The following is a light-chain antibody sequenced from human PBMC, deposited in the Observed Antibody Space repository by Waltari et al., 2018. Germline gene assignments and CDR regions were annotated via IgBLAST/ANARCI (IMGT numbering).Light chain of an antibody. Sequence: QSVLTQPPSVSGTPGQRVTISCSGSASNISNNLVNWYQQFPGKAPKPLIYRRDQRPSGAPDRFSGSKSGTSASLAISGLQSEDEADYYCAAWDDSLNGRWVFGGGTKVTVL. CDR2: RRD. V-gene: IGLV1-44*01. J-gene: IGLJ3*02. CDR3: AAWDDSLNGRWV. CDR1: ASNISNNL.